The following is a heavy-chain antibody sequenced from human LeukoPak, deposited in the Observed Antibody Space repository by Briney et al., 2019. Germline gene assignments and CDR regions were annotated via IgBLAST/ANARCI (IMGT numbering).Heavy chain of an antibody. CDR2: INWNGGST. J-gene: IGHJ4*02. V-gene: IGHV3-20*04. CDR3: AKVTGWELQDYFDY. Sequence: GGSLRLSCAASGFTFDDYGMSWVRQAPGKGLEWVSGINWNGGSTGYADSVKGRFTISRDNSKNTLYLQMNSLRAEDTAVYYCAKVTGWELQDYFDYWGQGTLVTVSS. D-gene: IGHD1-26*01. CDR1: GFTFDDYG.